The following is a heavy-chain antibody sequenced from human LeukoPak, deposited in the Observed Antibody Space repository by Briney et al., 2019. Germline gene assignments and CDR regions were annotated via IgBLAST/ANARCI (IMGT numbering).Heavy chain of an antibody. J-gene: IGHJ3*01. CDR1: GFPFDEHA. CDR3: AKDRGGGSQLGDAYDV. D-gene: IGHD5-24*01. Sequence: PGRSLRLSCAASGFPFDEHAMHWVRQAPGKVLEWVSGISYSSETIGYVDSVKGRFTISRDNVRKSLNLQMNSLRIEDTALYYCAKDRGGGSQLGDAYDVWGQGTMVSVSS. V-gene: IGHV3-9*01. CDR2: ISYSSETI.